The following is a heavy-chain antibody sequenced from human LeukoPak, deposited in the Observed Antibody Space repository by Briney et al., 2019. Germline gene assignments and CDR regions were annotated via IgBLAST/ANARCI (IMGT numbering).Heavy chain of an antibody. V-gene: IGHV1-69*04. Sequence: SVKVSCKASGGTFSSYTISWVRQAPGQGLEWMGRIIPILGIAKYAQKFQGRVTITADKSTSTAYMELSSLRSEDTAVYYCAREGEDIVVVPAASHCFDPWGQGTLVTVSS. CDR3: AREGEDIVVVPAASHCFDP. CDR2: IIPILGIA. J-gene: IGHJ5*02. CDR1: GGTFSSYT. D-gene: IGHD2-2*01.